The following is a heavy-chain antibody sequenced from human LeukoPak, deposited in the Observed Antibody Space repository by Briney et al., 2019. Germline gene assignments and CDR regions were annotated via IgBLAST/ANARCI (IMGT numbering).Heavy chain of an antibody. CDR2: ISSSGSTI. V-gene: IGHV3-48*03. J-gene: IGHJ6*03. CDR3: ARDLRYSSGWYGLYYYYYMDV. Sequence: GGSLRLSCAASGFTFSSYEMNWVRQAPGKGLEWVSYISSSGSTIYYADSVKGRFTISRDNAKNSLYLQMNSLRAEDTAVYYCARDLRYSSGWYGLYYYYYMDVWGKGTTVTVSS. CDR1: GFTFSSYE. D-gene: IGHD6-19*01.